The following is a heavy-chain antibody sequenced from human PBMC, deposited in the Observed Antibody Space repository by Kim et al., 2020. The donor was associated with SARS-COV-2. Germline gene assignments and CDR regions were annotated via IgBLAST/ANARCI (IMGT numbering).Heavy chain of an antibody. CDR1: GFSIQTNF. CDR3: ARGIVTATDQ. V-gene: IGHV3-66*01. J-gene: IGHJ4*02. D-gene: IGHD1-26*01. CDR2: LYSAGTT. Sequence: GGSLRLSCAASGFSIQTNFMTWVRQAPGKGLEWVSVLYSAGTTYYADSMKGRVTVSRDESTNTLYLQMDSLRVEDTGVYYCARGIVTATDQWGQGTLVTVSS.